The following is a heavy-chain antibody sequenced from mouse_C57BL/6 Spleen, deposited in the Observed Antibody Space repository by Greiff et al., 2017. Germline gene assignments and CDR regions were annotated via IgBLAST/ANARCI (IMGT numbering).Heavy chain of an antibody. J-gene: IGHJ1*03. D-gene: IGHD1-1*01. Sequence: QVMLQQSGPGLVAPSQSLSITCTVSGFSITSYGVHWVRQPPGKGLEWLVVIWSDGSTYYNSALKSRLCISKDNSKSQVFLKLNSLQSDDAAMYYWARGDCYGSSFHWDFDVWGTGTTVTVSS. V-gene: IGHV2-6*03. CDR3: ARGDCYGSSFHWDFDV. CDR2: IWSDGST. CDR1: GFSITSYG.